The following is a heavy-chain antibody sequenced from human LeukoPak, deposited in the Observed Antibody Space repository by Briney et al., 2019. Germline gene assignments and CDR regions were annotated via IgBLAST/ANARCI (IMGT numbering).Heavy chain of an antibody. J-gene: IGHJ6*03. CDR2: INHSGST. D-gene: IGHD2/OR15-2a*01. V-gene: IGHV4-34*01. CDR3: ARASFGDPGYMDV. CDR1: GGSFSGYY. Sequence: SETLSLTCAVYGGSFSGYYWSWIRQPPGKGLEWIGEINHSGSTNYSPSLKSRVTISVDTSKNQFSLKLSSVTAADTAVYYCARASFGDPGYMDVWGKGTTVTISS.